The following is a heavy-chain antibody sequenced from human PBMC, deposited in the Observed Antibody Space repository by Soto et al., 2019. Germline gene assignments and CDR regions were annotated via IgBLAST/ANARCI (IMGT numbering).Heavy chain of an antibody. V-gene: IGHV3-30*18. J-gene: IGHJ4*02. D-gene: IGHD2-2*02. CDR3: AKSPNFYCSSPNCYKYYFDH. CDR2: ISYDGSEK. CDR1: GFTLNTYV. Sequence: PXGSLRLSCAASGFTLNTYVIHWVRQAPGKGLDWVAVISYDGSEKYYVDSVKGRFTISKDNSKNTLYLQMNSLRPEDTAVYYCAKSPNFYCSSPNCYKYYFDHWGQGTRVTVSS.